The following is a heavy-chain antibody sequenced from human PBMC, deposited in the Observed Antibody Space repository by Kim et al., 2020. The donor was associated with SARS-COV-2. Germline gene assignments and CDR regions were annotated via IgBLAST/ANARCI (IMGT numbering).Heavy chain of an antibody. CDR3: ASTYYYGSGNAGDAFDI. J-gene: IGHJ3*02. Sequence: GESLKISCKGSGYSFTSYWIGWVRQMPGKGLEWMGIIYPGDSDTRYSPSFQGQVTISADKSISTAYLQWSSLKASDTAMYYCASTYYYGSGNAGDAFDIWGQGTMVTVSS. CDR2: IYPGDSDT. V-gene: IGHV5-51*01. CDR1: GYSFTSYW. D-gene: IGHD3-10*01.